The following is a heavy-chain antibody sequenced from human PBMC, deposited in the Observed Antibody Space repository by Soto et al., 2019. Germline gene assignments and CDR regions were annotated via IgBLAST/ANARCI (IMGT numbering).Heavy chain of an antibody. V-gene: IGHV3-23*01. D-gene: IGHD5-18*01. J-gene: IGHJ4*02. CDR3: ARYSYGYYFDY. Sequence: VQLLESGGGLVQPGGSLRLSCAASGFTFSSYAMSWVRQAPGQGLEWVSAISGSGGSTYYADSVEGRFTVSRDNSKNTVYLQMNSLRAEDTAVFYCARYSYGYYFDYWGQGTLVTVSS. CDR1: GFTFSSYA. CDR2: ISGSGGST.